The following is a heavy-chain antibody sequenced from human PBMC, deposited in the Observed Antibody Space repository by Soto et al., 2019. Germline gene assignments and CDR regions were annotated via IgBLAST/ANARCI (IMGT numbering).Heavy chain of an antibody. J-gene: IGHJ4*02. CDR2: ISSSSSTI. CDR3: TPRDTSSWNCIDH. Sequence: EVQLVESGGGLVQPGGSLRLSCAASGFTFSSYSMNWVRQAPGKGLEWLSFISSSSSTIYYVDSVKGRFTISRDNAKNALYLQRNSMRAEDTAVYYCTPRDTSSWNCIDHWGQGTLVTVSS. D-gene: IGHD6-13*01. CDR1: GFTFSSYS. V-gene: IGHV3-48*01.